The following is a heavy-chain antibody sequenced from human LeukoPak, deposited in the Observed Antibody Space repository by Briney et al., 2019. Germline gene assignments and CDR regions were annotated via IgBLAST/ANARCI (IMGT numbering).Heavy chain of an antibody. D-gene: IGHD5-12*01. CDR1: GYTFTGYY. J-gene: IGHJ4*02. CDR2: INPNNGGT. CDR3: AREPGDGGYDIFDW. V-gene: IGHV1-2*02. Sequence: ASVKVSCKASGYTFTGYYMHWVRQAPGQGLEWMGWINPNNGGTHYAQKFQGRVTMTRDTSISTAYMELSRLRSDDTAVYYCAREPGDGGYDIFDWWGQGTLVTVSS.